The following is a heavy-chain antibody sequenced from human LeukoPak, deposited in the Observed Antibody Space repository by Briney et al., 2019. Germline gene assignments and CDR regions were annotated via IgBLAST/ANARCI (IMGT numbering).Heavy chain of an antibody. V-gene: IGHV4-39*07. D-gene: IGHD1-1*01. Sequence: ASETLSLTCTVSGGSITSSTYYWGWIRQPPGKGLEWVGSIYDSGSTYYNPSLRSRVTISVDTSKSQFSLKLSSVTAADTAVYYCARVAAGSRENWFDPWGQGTLVTVSS. CDR3: ARVAAGSRENWFDP. CDR1: GGSITSSTYY. CDR2: IYDSGST. J-gene: IGHJ5*02.